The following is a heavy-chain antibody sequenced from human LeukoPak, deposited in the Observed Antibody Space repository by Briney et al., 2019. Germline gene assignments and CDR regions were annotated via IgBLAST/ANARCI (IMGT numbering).Heavy chain of an antibody. CDR3: AKDREVGYYYGSGSYGDLDY. D-gene: IGHD3-10*01. Sequence: QTGGSLRLSCAASEFTFSSYAMSWVRQAPGKGLEWVSAISGSGGSTYYADSVKGRFTISRDNSKNTLYLQMNSLRAEDTAVYYCAKDREVGYYYGSGSYGDLDYWGQRTLVTVSS. J-gene: IGHJ4*02. CDR1: EFTFSSYA. CDR2: ISGSGGST. V-gene: IGHV3-23*01.